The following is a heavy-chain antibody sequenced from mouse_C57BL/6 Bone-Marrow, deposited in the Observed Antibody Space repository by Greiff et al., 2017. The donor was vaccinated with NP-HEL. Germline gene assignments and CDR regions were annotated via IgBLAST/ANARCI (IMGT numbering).Heavy chain of an antibody. CDR1: GYTFTDYN. J-gene: IGHJ4*01. D-gene: IGHD2-4*01. CDR2: INPNNGGT. CDR3: ARGYYDYEDYAMDY. Sequence: EVQLVESGPELVKPGASVKIPCKASGYTFTDYNMDWVKQSHGKSLEWIGDINPNNGGTIYNQKFKGKATLTVDKSSSTAYMELRSLTSEDTAVYYCARGYYDYEDYAMDYWGQGTSVTVSS. V-gene: IGHV1-18*01.